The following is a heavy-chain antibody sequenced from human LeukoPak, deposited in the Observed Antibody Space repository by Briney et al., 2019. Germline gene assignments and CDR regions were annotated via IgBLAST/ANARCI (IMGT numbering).Heavy chain of an antibody. CDR2: IYSGDHT. J-gene: IGHJ4*02. V-gene: IGHV3-53*05. CDR1: GFTVSYNY. CDR3: ATDLATVVIVTNY. D-gene: IGHD4-23*01. Sequence: GGSLRLSCAASGFTVSYNYMSWVRQAPGKGLEWVSVIYSGDHTYYADSVKGRFTISRDNSKNTLYLQMNSLRSEDTAVYYCATDLATVVIVTNYWGQGTLVTVSS.